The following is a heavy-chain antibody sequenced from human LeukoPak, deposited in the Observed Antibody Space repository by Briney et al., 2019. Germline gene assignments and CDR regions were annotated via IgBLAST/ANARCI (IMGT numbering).Heavy chain of an antibody. CDR3: ATSNSWTYEENWFDP. Sequence: ASGKVSCKASGYTFTRYYMHGVRQAPGQGLKWMVISNPICWSTSYAQKFQGRVTMNRYTSTSTVYMELSSLRSAATAVYYCATSNSWTYEENWFDPWGQGTLVTVSS. CDR1: GYTFTRYY. J-gene: IGHJ5*02. V-gene: IGHV1-46*01. D-gene: IGHD1-7*01. CDR2: SNPICWST.